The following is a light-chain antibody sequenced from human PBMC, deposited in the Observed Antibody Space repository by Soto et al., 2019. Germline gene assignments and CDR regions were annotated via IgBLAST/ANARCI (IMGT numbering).Light chain of an antibody. CDR2: DVS. V-gene: IGLV2-14*03. CDR1: SSDVGGYNY. CDR3: YSYTSSSTYV. Sequence: SALAQPASVSGSPGQSITISCTETSSDVGGYNYVSWYQQHPAKAPKVMIYDVSNRPSGVSNRFSGSKSGNTASLTISGLQAEDEADYYCYSYTSSSTYVFGTGTKVTVL. J-gene: IGLJ1*01.